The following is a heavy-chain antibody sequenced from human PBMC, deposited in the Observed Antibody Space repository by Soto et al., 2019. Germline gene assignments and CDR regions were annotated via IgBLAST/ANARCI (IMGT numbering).Heavy chain of an antibody. J-gene: IGHJ4*02. CDR1: GFTFSSYA. CDR3: AKSPTVTIRRWY. D-gene: IGHD4-17*01. V-gene: IGHV3-23*01. CDR2: ISGSGGST. Sequence: EVQLLESGGGLVQPGGSLRLSCAASGFTFSSYAMSWVRQAPGKGLEWVSAISGSGGSTYYTDSVKGRFTISRDNSKNTLYLQMNSLRAEDTAVYYCAKSPTVTIRRWYWGQGTLVTVSS.